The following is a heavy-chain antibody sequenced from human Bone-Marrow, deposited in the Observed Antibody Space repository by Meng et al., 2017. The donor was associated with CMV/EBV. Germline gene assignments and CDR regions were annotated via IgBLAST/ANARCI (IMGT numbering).Heavy chain of an antibody. CDR3: ARGRTYYGFYYYYGMGV. Sequence: ESLKISCAVYGGSFSGYYWSWIRQPPGKGLEWIGEINHSGSTNYNPSLKSRVTISVDTSKNQFSLKLSSVTAADTAVYYCARGRTYYGFYYYYGMGVWGPGPTVTGSS. V-gene: IGHV4-34*01. D-gene: IGHD3-10*01. CDR2: INHSGST. J-gene: IGHJ6*01. CDR1: GGSFSGYY.